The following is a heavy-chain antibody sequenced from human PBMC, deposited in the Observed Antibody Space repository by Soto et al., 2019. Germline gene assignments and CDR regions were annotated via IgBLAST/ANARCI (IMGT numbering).Heavy chain of an antibody. D-gene: IGHD6-13*01. CDR2: ISSSSSTI. CDR1: GFTFSSYS. J-gene: IGHJ6*03. Sequence: GGSLRLSCAASGFTFSSYSMNWVRQAPGKGLEWVSYISSSSSTIYYADSVKGRFTISRDNAKNSLYLQMNSLRAEDTAVYYCARIRVAAAAPGGDYYYYYYMDVWXKGTTVTVSS. V-gene: IGHV3-48*01. CDR3: ARIRVAAAAPGGDYYYYYYMDV.